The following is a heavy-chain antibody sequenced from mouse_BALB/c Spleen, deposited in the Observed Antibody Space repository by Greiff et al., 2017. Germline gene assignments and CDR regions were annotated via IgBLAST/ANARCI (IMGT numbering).Heavy chain of an antibody. J-gene: IGHJ2*01. CDR2: INPSSGYT. Sequence: VQLQESGAELARPGASVKMSCKASGYTFTSYTMHWVKQRPGQGLEWIGYINPSSGYTNYNQKFKDKATLTADKSSSTAYMQLSSLTSEDSAVYYCARLGGNYDGLYYFDYWGQGTTLTVSS. V-gene: IGHV1-4*01. D-gene: IGHD2-1*01. CDR3: ARLGGNYDGLYYFDY. CDR1: GYTFTSYT.